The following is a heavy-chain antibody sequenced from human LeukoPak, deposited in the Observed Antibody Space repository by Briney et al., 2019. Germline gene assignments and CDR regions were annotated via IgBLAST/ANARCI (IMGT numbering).Heavy chain of an antibody. J-gene: IGHJ3*02. CDR2: IYYSGST. V-gene: IGHV4-61*01. Sequence: SETRSLTCTVSGGSVSSGSYYWSWIRQPPGKGLEWIGYIYYSGSTNYNPSLKSRVTISVDTSKNQFSLKLSSVTAADTAVYYCARELYYDSSGFGAFDIWGQGTMVTVSS. D-gene: IGHD3-22*01. CDR3: ARELYYDSSGFGAFDI. CDR1: GGSVSSGSYY.